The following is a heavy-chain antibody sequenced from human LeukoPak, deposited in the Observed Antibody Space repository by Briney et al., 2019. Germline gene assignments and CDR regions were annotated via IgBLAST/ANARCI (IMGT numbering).Heavy chain of an antibody. CDR1: GFTFSSYW. CDR3: ARWATQGFDY. CDR2: IDWDDDE. Sequence: LRLSCAASGFTFSSYWMHWVRQPPGKALEWLARIDWDDDEFYTTTLRTRLTISKDTSKNQVVLTMTNMDPVDTATYYCARWATQGFDYWGQGILVTVSS. V-gene: IGHV2-70*04. J-gene: IGHJ4*02.